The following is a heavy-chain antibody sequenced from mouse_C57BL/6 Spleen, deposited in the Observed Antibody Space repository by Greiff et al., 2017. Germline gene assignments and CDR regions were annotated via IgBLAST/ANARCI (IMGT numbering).Heavy chain of an antibody. J-gene: IGHJ3*01. CDR3: ARSATASRGFAY. CDR2: IWGGGST. Sequence: VKLVESGPGLVAPSQSLSITCTVSGFSLTSYGVDWVRQPPGKGLEWLGVIWGGGSTNYNSALMSRLSISKDNSKSQVFLRMNSLQTDDTAMYYGARSATASRGFAYWGQGTLVTVSA. V-gene: IGHV2-9*01. CDR1: GFSLTSYG. D-gene: IGHD1-2*01.